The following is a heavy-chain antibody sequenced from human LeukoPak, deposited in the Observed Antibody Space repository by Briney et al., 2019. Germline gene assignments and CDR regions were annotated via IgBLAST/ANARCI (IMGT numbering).Heavy chain of an antibody. Sequence: GGSLRLSCAASGFTFSSYWMSWVRQAPGKGLEWVANIKQDGSEKYYVDSVKGRFTISRDNAKNSLYLQMNSLRAEDTAVYYCARDPNSSGWYPYYYYYMDVWGKGTTVTVSS. J-gene: IGHJ6*03. CDR3: ARDPNSSGWYPYYYYYMDV. D-gene: IGHD6-19*01. CDR2: IKQDGSEK. CDR1: GFTFSSYW. V-gene: IGHV3-7*01.